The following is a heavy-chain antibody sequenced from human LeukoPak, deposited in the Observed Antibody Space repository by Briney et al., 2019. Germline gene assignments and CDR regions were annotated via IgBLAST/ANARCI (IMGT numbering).Heavy chain of an antibody. Sequence: GGSLRLSCAASGFTFSNAWMSWVRQAPGKGLEWVGRIKSKTDGGTTDYAAPVKGRFTISRDDSKNTLYLQMNSLKTEDTAVYYCTTGATIFGAADDYWGQGTLVTVSS. CDR3: TTGATIFGAADDY. D-gene: IGHD3-3*01. CDR2: IKSKTDGGTT. V-gene: IGHV3-15*01. J-gene: IGHJ4*02. CDR1: GFTFSNAW.